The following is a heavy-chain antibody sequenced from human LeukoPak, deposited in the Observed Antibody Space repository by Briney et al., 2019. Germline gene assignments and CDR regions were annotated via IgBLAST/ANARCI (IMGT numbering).Heavy chain of an antibody. CDR3: AKEERYYDSSGYYSN. CDR1: GFTFSSYA. J-gene: IGHJ4*02. V-gene: IGHV3-23*01. CDR2: ISGSGGST. D-gene: IGHD3-22*01. Sequence: GESLRLSCAASGFTFSSYAMSWVRQAPGKGLEWVSAISGSGGSTYYADSVKGRFTISRDNSKNTLYLQMNSLRAEDTAVYYCAKEERYYDSSGYYSNWGQGTLVTVSS.